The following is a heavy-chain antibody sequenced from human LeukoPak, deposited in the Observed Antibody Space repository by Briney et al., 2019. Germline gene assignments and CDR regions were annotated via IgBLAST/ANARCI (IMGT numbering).Heavy chain of an antibody. Sequence: EASVKVSCKASGGTFSSYAISWVRQAPGQGLEWMGRIIPIFGTANYAQKFQGRVTITTDESTSTAYMELSSLRSEDTAVYYCARVFYYDSSGYYRSAEYFQHWGQGTLVTVSS. CDR1: GGTFSSYA. J-gene: IGHJ1*01. D-gene: IGHD3-22*01. CDR2: IIPIFGTA. CDR3: ARVFYYDSSGYYRSAEYFQH. V-gene: IGHV1-69*05.